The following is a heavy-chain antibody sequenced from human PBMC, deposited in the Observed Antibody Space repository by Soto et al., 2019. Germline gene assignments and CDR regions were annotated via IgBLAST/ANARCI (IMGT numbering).Heavy chain of an antibody. Sequence: SETLSLTCTVSGGSISSGGYYWSWIRQQPGKGLEWIGYIYYSGSTYYNPSLKSRVTISVDTSKNQFSLKLSSVTAADTAVYYCARGEYYGPRRTGLFGYWGQGTLVTVSS. J-gene: IGHJ4*02. CDR2: IYYSGST. V-gene: IGHV4-31*03. CDR1: GGSISSGGYY. D-gene: IGHD3-10*01. CDR3: ARGEYYGPRRTGLFGY.